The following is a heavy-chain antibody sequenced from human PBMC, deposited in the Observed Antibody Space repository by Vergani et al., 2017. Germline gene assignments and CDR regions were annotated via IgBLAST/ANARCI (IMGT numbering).Heavy chain of an antibody. CDR1: GYTFTNYA. CDR3: ARGGQLLEWLND. CDR2: INAGNGKT. D-gene: IGHD3-3*01. J-gene: IGHJ4*02. V-gene: IGHV1-3*01. Sequence: QVQLVPSGAEVKKPGASVKVSCKASGYTFTNYAIHWVRQAPGQRLEWMGWINAGNGKTKDSQRFQGRVTITRDTSASTGYMELSSLRSEDTAVYYGARGGQLLEWLNDWGQGTLVTVSS.